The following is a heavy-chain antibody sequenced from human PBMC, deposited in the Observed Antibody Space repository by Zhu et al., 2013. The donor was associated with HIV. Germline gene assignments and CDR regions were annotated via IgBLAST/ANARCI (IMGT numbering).Heavy chain of an antibody. CDR2: IIPIFGTA. CDR1: GGTFSSYA. CDR3: ARPTPRDGYNETPFGFDAFDI. Sequence: QVQLVQSGAEVKKPGSSVKVSCEASGGTFSSYAISWVRQAPGQGLEWMGGIIPIFGTANYAQKFQGRVTITADESTSTAYMELSSLRSEDTAVYYCARPTPRDGYNETPFGFDAFDIWGQGQWSPSLQ. D-gene: IGHD5-12*01. V-gene: IGHV1-69*01. J-gene: IGHJ3*02.